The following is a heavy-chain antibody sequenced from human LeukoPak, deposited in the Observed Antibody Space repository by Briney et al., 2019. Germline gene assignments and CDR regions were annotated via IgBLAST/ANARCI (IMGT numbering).Heavy chain of an antibody. CDR2: ISTTSTYI. V-gene: IGHV3-21*04. J-gene: IGHJ4*02. D-gene: IGHD1-26*01. CDR3: ARDHGSYYDY. CDR1: GFDFSTYA. Sequence: GGSLRLSCAASGFDFSTYAINWVRQAPGKGLEWVSSISTTSTYIFYADSLKGRFTISRDNANNSLCLQMNSLRPEDTAVYYCARDHGSYYDYWGQGTLVTVSS.